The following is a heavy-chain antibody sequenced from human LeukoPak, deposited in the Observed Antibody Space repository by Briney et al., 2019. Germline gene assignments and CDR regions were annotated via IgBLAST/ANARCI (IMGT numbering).Heavy chain of an antibody. CDR1: GFTFYDYA. D-gene: IGHD3-10*01. CDR2: LTWNGGSI. V-gene: IGHV3-9*03. Sequence: SGGSLTLSCVASGFTFYDYAMHWVRQAPAKGLEWVSGLTWNGGSIAYGDSVKGRFTTSRDNAKKSLYLKMNSLTTEDMALYYCAKGLGSAYLGGAFDVWGQGTMVTVSS. J-gene: IGHJ3*01. CDR3: AKGLGSAYLGGAFDV.